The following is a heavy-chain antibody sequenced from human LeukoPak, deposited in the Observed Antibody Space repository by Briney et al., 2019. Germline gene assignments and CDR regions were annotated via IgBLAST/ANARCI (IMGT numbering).Heavy chain of an antibody. CDR1: GFTVSNNY. J-gene: IGHJ4*02. D-gene: IGHD3-9*01. Sequence: GGSLRLSCAASGFTVSNNYMSWVRQAPGKGLEWVSVIYSDGSTYYADSVKGRFTISRDNSKNTLYLQMNSLRAEDTAVYYCARDRVLTGYSYYFDYWGQGTLVTVSS. V-gene: IGHV3-53*01. CDR2: IYSDGST. CDR3: ARDRVLTGYSYYFDY.